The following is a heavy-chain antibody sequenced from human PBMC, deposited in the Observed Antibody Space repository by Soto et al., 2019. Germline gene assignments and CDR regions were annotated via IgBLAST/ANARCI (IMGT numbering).Heavy chain of an antibody. CDR3: ARDSDRWTYGLGSWLE. D-gene: IGHD3-10*01. V-gene: IGHV1-2*02. Sequence: QVQLVQSGAEMGQPGASVKVSCKASGYTFNEHYIHWVRQAPGQSLEWMGWVNPNGGDTNYAQKFRGRVTMTIETSISTAYMERAGLRSDDRATYYCARDSDRWTYGLGSWLEWGQGSPVTVSS. J-gene: IGHJ4*02. CDR2: VNPNGGDT. CDR1: GYTFNEHY.